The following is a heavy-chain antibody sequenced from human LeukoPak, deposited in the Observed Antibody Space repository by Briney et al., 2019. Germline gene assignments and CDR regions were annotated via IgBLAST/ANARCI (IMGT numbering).Heavy chain of an antibody. CDR3: ATGVPKPDPIVVVPAAIRVAQAFDS. V-gene: IGHV4-34*01. J-gene: IGHJ4*02. Sequence: SETLSLTCAVYGGSFSDYYWNWIRQPPGKGLEWIGEINHIGSTSYNTSLKSRVTISADTSKNQFSLQLRSLTAADTAVYYCATGVPKPDPIVVVPAAIRVAQAFDSWGQGTLVTVSS. CDR1: GGSFSDYY. CDR2: INHIGST. D-gene: IGHD2-2*01.